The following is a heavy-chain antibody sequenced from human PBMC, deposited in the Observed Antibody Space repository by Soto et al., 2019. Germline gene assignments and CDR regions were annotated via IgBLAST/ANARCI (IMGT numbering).Heavy chain of an antibody. J-gene: IGHJ6*02. CDR2: IIPIFGTA. D-gene: IGHD6-6*01. CDR3: ARDGLRIAAHWSYGMDV. Sequence: QVQLVQSGAEVKKPGSSVKVSCKASGGTFSSYAISWVRQAPGQGLEWMGGIIPIFGTANYAQKFQGRVTITADESTSTAYMALSSLRSEDTAVYYCARDGLRIAAHWSYGMDVWGQGTTVTVSS. V-gene: IGHV1-69*12. CDR1: GGTFSSYA.